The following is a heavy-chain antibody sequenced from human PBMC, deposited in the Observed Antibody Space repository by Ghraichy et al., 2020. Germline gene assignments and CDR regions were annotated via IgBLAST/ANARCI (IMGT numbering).Heavy chain of an antibody. D-gene: IGHD6-19*01. CDR3: ARAGDGKPWLDYEDWYFDL. CDR2: INPHSGGT. Sequence: ASVKVSCKASGYTFTGYYMHWVRQAPGQGLEWMGWINPHSGGTNYAQKFQGRVTMTRDTSISTAYMELSRLRSDDTAVYYCARAGDGKPWLDYEDWYFDLWGSGTLVTVS. CDR1: GYTFTGYY. V-gene: IGHV1-2*02. J-gene: IGHJ2*01.